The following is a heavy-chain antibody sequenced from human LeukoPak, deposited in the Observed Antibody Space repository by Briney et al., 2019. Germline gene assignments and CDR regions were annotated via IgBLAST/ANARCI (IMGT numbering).Heavy chain of an antibody. CDR3: ARMPHQGYCSSTSCPRNFDY. CDR1: GFTFSNYG. D-gene: IGHD2-2*01. CDR2: ITGSGGST. J-gene: IGHJ4*02. Sequence: PGGSLRLSCAASGFTFSNYGLSWVRQAPGKGLEWVSGITGSGGSTYYADSVKGRFTISRDNSKNTLYLQMNSLRAEDTAVYYCARMPHQGYCSSTSCPRNFDYWGQGTLVTVSS. V-gene: IGHV3-23*01.